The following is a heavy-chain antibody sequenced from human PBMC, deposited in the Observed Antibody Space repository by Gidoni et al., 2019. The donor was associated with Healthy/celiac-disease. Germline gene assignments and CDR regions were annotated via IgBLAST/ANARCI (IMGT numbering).Heavy chain of an antibody. CDR3: ARALEDIVVVPPYDNWFDP. J-gene: IGHJ5*02. CDR2: ISSSSSYI. Sequence: EVQLVESGGGLVKPGGSLRLSCAASGFTFSSYSMNWVRQAPGKGLEWVSSISSSSSYIYYADSVKGRFTISRDNAKNSLYLQMNSLRAEDTAVYYCARALEDIVVVPPYDNWFDPWGQGTLVTVSS. V-gene: IGHV3-21*01. CDR1: GFTFSSYS. D-gene: IGHD2-2*01.